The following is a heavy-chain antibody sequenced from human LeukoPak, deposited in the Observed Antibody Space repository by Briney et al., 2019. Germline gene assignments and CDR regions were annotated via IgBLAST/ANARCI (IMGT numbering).Heavy chain of an antibody. V-gene: IGHV3-23*01. CDR3: AKDIVAARPSYYYGMDV. CDR2: ISGSGGST. Sequence: GGSLRLSCAASGFTFSSYAMSWVRQAPGKGLEWVSAISGSGGSTYYADSVKGRFTISRDNSMNTLYLQMNSLRAEDTAVYYCAKDIVAARPSYYYGMDVWGQGTTVTVSS. D-gene: IGHD6-6*01. J-gene: IGHJ6*02. CDR1: GFTFSSYA.